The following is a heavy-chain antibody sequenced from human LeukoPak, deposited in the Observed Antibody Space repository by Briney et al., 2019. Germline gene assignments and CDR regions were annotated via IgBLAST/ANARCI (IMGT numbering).Heavy chain of an antibody. V-gene: IGHV3-23*01. D-gene: IGHD6-19*01. CDR1: GFTFSIFT. Sequence: GGSLRLSCAASGFTFSIFTMNWVRQAPGKGLEWVSIINHNGGTTYYTDSVKGRFTISRDNSNNTVYLQMNSLRAEDTAIYYCAKDGLCPSVCPTKIDVAGYVDSWGQGTQVTVSS. CDR3: AKDGLCPSVCPTKIDVAGYVDS. J-gene: IGHJ4*02. CDR2: INHNGGTT.